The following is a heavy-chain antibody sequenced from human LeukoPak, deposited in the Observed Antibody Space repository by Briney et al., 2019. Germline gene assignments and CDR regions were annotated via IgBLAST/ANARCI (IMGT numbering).Heavy chain of an antibody. CDR2: IYPGDSDT. D-gene: IGHD3-10*01. CDR3: ARHSFRGTVRGVIKVPNWFDP. CDR1: GYSFTSYW. J-gene: IGHJ5*02. V-gene: IGHV5-51*01. Sequence: GESLKISCKGSGYSFTSYWIGWVRQMPGKGLEWMGIIYPGDSDTRYSPSFQGQVTISADKSISTAYLQWSSLKASDTAMYYCARHSFRGTVRGVIKVPNWFDPWGQGTLVTVSS.